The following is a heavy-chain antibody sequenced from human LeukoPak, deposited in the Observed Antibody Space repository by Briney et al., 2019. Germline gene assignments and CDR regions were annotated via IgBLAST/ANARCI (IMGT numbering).Heavy chain of an antibody. J-gene: IGHJ5*01. D-gene: IGHD3-22*01. Sequence: ASVKVSCKASGYTFSCYYIHWVRQAPGQGLEWMGWINPNSGGAKSAQRFQGRVTMTRDTSISTAYMELNRLTSDDTAVYFCARGYRDSIGPCLDSWGQGTLVTVSS. CDR3: ARGYRDSIGPCLDS. CDR2: INPNSGGA. CDR1: GYTFSCYY. V-gene: IGHV1-2*02.